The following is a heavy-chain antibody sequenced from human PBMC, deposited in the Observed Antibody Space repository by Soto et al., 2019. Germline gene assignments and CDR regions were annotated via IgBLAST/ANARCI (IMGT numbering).Heavy chain of an antibody. D-gene: IGHD2-15*01. CDR1: GFTFSSYG. Sequence: QVQLVESGGGVVQPGRSLRLSCAASGFTFSSYGMHWVRQAPGKGLEWVAVIWYDGSNKYYADSVKGRFTISRDNSKNTLFLQMNSLRAEDTAVYYCASASSSGSSPLDYWGQGTLVTVSS. V-gene: IGHV3-33*01. J-gene: IGHJ4*02. CDR2: IWYDGSNK. CDR3: ASASSSGSSPLDY.